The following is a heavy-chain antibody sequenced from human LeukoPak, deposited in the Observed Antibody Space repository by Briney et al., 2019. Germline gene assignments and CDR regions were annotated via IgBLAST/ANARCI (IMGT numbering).Heavy chain of an antibody. Sequence: GASVKVSCKASGYTFTSYGISWVRQAPGQGLEWVGWISAYNGNTNYAQKFQGRVTMTRNTYISTAYMELSSLRSEDTAVYYCARAFRGYSYGYGDAFDIWGQGTMVTVSS. CDR2: ISAYNGNT. CDR3: ARAFRGYSYGYGDAFDI. D-gene: IGHD5-18*01. CDR1: GYTFTSYG. V-gene: IGHV1-18*01. J-gene: IGHJ3*02.